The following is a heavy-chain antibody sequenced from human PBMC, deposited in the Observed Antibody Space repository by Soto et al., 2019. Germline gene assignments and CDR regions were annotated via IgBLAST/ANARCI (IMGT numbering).Heavy chain of an antibody. J-gene: IGHJ6*02. CDR3: AKNPGGRRNYYGMDV. CDR1: GFTFSSYG. Sequence: GGSLRLSCAASGFTFSSYGMHWVRQAPGKGLEWVAVISYDGSNKYYADSVKGRFTISRDNSKNTLYLQMNSLRAEDTAVYYCAKNPGGRRNYYGMDVWGQGTTVTVSS. D-gene: IGHD3-16*01. CDR2: ISYDGSNK. V-gene: IGHV3-30*18.